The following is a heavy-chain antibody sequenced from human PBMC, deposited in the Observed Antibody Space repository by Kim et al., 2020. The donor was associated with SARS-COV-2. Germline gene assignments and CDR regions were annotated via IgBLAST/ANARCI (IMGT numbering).Heavy chain of an antibody. J-gene: IGHJ4*02. V-gene: IGHV1-46*01. D-gene: IGHD6-13*01. Sequence: TYARTCQGKFTMSRDTSTSTVYMELSSLRSDDTAVYYCARGYSASYRIDYWGQGTLVTVSS. CDR3: ARGYSASYRIDY.